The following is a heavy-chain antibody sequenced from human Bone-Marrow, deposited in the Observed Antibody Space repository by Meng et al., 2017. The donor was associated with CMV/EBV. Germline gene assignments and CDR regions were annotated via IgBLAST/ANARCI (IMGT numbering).Heavy chain of an antibody. Sequence: LSRTCAVAGGSISSGNWWRWVRQPPGKGLEWIGESFHSGRTNYSPSLKTRVTISVDKSKNQFSLKLSFVTAADTAVYYCARGTSMDVWGQGTMVTVSS. CDR2: SFHSGRT. V-gene: IGHV4-4*02. CDR1: GGSISSGNW. CDR3: ARGTSMDV. J-gene: IGHJ6*02.